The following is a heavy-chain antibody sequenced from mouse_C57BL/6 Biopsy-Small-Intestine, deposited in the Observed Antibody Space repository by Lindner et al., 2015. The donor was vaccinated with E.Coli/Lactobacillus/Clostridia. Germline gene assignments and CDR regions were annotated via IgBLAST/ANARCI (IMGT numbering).Heavy chain of an antibody. V-gene: IGHV1-47*01. Sequence: VQLQESGAELVRPGASVKMPCKASAYTFTTYPIEWMKQSHGKSLEWIGNFHPYNDDTKYNEKFKGKATLTVERSSSTVYLELSRLTSDDSAVYYCARGGVLAGFFDYWGQGTTLTVSS. CDR3: ARGGVLAGFFDY. CDR2: FHPYNDDT. J-gene: IGHJ2*01. D-gene: IGHD3-2*02. CDR1: AYTFTTYP.